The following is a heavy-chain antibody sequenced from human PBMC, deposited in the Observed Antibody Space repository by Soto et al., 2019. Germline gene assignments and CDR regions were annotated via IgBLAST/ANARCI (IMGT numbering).Heavy chain of an antibody. CDR1: GFTFSTHA. D-gene: IGHD1-7*01. CDR3: VRGTPTPGLDI. CDR2: ICGDGECT. J-gene: IGHJ6*02. Sequence: GGSLRLSCAASGFTFSTHAMSWVRQAPGKGLEWVSTICGDGECTYYADSVKGRFTISRDSTRNSLYLNMDSLRVEDTATYYCVRGTPTPGLDIWGRGTTVTVS. V-gene: IGHV3-23*01.